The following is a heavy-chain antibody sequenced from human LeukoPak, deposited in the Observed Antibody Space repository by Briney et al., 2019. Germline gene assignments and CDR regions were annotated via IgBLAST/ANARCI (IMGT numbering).Heavy chain of an antibody. D-gene: IGHD6-13*01. V-gene: IGHV3-23*01. CDR2: VSGSGGRT. J-gene: IGHJ5*02. CDR1: GSTFSSYA. Sequence: PGGSLRLSCAASGSTFSSYAMSSVRQAPGEGVGWVSAVSGSGGRTYYADSVKGRFTISRDNSKNTLYLQMNSLRAEDTAVYYCAKDRGVIAAAGNWFDPWGQGTLVTVSS. CDR3: AKDRGVIAAAGNWFDP.